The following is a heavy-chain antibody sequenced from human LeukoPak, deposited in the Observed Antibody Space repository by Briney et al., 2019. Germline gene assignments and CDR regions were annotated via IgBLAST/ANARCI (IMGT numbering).Heavy chain of an antibody. Sequence: GGSLRLSCVASAFTFTNSYMSWIRQPPGKGLEWVSYISSSASTIFYADSVKGRFTISRDNAKNSLYLEMNSLRAEDTAVYYCARTIGSGPLGHFDYWGQGTLVTVSS. D-gene: IGHD3-3*01. V-gene: IGHV3-11*01. CDR1: AFTFTNSY. CDR3: ARTIGSGPLGHFDY. J-gene: IGHJ4*02. CDR2: ISSSASTI.